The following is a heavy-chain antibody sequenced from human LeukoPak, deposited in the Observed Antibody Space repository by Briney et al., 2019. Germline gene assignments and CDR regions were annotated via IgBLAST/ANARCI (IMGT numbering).Heavy chain of an antibody. CDR2: IYTSGST. Sequence: SETLSLTCTVSGGSISSYYWSWIRQPAGKGLEWIGRIYTSGSTNYNPSLKSRVTMSVDTSKNQFSLKLSSVTAADTAMYYCATSGKNEGAVAGTRYWGQGTLVTVSS. D-gene: IGHD6-19*01. CDR3: ATSGKNEGAVAGTRY. J-gene: IGHJ4*02. CDR1: GGSISSYY. V-gene: IGHV4-4*07.